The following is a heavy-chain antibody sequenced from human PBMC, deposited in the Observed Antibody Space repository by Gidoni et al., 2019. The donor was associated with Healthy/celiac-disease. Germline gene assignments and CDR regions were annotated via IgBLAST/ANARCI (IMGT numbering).Heavy chain of an antibody. D-gene: IGHD1-26*01. J-gene: IGHJ5*02. CDR2: IYYSGST. Sequence: QVQLQASGPGLVKPSPTPSLTCPVPGGSISSGGYYCRWIRQHPGKGLEWIGFIYYSGSTYYNPSLKSRVTISVDTSKNQFSLKLSSVTAADTAVYYCARDKGGFDPWGQGTLVTVSS. CDR1: GGSISSGGYY. CDR3: ARDKGGFDP. V-gene: IGHV4-31*03.